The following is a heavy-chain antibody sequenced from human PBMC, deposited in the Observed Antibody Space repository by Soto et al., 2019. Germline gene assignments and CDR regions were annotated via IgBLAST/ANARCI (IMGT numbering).Heavy chain of an antibody. V-gene: IGHV4-61*01. J-gene: IGHJ5*02. Sequence: PSETLSLTCTVSGGSVSSGSYYWSWIRQPPGKGLEWIGYIYYSGSTNYNPSLKSRVTISVDTSKNQFSLKLSSVTAADTAVYYCALLITTSSHRFDPWGQGTLVTVSS. CDR2: IYYSGST. CDR1: GGSVSSGSYY. CDR3: ALLITTSSHRFDP. D-gene: IGHD3-22*01.